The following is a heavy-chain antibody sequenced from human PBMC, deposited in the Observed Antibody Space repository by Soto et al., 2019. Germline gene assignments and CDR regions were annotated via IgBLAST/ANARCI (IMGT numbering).Heavy chain of an antibody. CDR1: GFTFSSYA. V-gene: IGHV3-30-3*01. Sequence: PGGSLRLSCAASGFTFSSYAMHWVRQAPGKGLEWVAVISYDGSNKYYADSVKGRFTISRDNSKNTLYLQMNSLRAEDTAVYYCAREFCSGGSCYSGYFDYWGQGTLVTVSS. CDR2: ISYDGSNK. J-gene: IGHJ4*02. D-gene: IGHD2-15*01. CDR3: AREFCSGGSCYSGYFDY.